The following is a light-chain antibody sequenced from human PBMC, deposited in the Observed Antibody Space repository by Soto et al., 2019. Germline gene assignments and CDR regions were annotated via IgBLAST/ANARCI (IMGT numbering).Light chain of an antibody. V-gene: IGKV3-15*01. CDR3: QQYNNWHLYT. J-gene: IGKJ2*01. CDR1: QSVSSN. Sequence: EIVMTQSPATLSVSPGERATVSCRASQSVSSNLAWYQQKPGQAPRLLIYGASTRSYGVPARFSGGGSGTAGTNTTSSLPPADFGVYYYQQYNNWHLYTSGKGTKLEIK. CDR2: GAS.